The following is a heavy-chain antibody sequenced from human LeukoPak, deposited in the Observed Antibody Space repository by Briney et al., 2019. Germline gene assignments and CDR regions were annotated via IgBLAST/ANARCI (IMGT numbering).Heavy chain of an antibody. Sequence: GGSLRLSCAAAGFTFRSSSMTWVRQAPGKGLEWVSSISARSDYIYYADSVRGRFTISRDNAENSLYLQMNSLRVEDTAVYFCVRGGSSPSGPADYWGQGTLVTVSS. CDR2: ISARSDYI. CDR1: GFTFRSSS. V-gene: IGHV3-21*01. D-gene: IGHD6-6*01. CDR3: VRGGSSPSGPADY. J-gene: IGHJ4*02.